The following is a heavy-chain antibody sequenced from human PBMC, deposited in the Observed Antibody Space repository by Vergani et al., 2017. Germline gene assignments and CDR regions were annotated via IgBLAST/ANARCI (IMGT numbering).Heavy chain of an antibody. J-gene: IGHJ3*01. CDR3: AKVCGSTSCPYGGGAFDG. CDR1: GFTFNSYA. Sequence: QLLESGGGLIQPGGSLRLSCAASGFTFNSYAMTWVRQAPGKGLEWVSGINNNGGSTYYEDSVQGRFTISRDNSKNTLYLQMTDLRAEDTATYYCAKVCGSTSCPYGGGAFDGWGHGTMVTVCS. V-gene: IGHV3-23*01. D-gene: IGHD2-2*01. CDR2: INNNGGST.